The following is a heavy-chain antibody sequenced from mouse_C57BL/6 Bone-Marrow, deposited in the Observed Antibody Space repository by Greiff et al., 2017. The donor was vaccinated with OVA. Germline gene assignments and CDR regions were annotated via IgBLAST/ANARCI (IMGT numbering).Heavy chain of an antibody. D-gene: IGHD2-1*01. CDR3: TDGNLWYFDV. J-gene: IGHJ1*03. CDR1: GFNIKDDY. CDR2: IDPENGDT. Sequence: VTLKESGAELVRPGASVKLSCTASGFNIKDDYMHWVKQRPEQGLEWIGWIDPENGDTEYASKFQGKATITADTSSNTAYLQLSSLTSEDTAVYYCTDGNLWYFDVWGTGTTVTVSS. V-gene: IGHV14-4*01.